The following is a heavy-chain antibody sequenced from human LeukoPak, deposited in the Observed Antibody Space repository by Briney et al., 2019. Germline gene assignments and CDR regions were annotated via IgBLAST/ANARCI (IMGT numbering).Heavy chain of an antibody. D-gene: IGHD2-2*01. CDR3: ARSQCPDSTSCYYFFYFDF. V-gene: IGHV1-18*01. CDR2: TSGTGYNT. CDR1: GYTFSAYG. Sequence: ASVKVSCKASGYTFSAYGITWVRQAPGQGLGWMAWTSGTGYNTDYTQRFQGRVSVTTDTSTSTAHLEVRSLRSEDTAIYYCARSQCPDSTSCYYFFYFDFWGQGTPVTVSS. J-gene: IGHJ4*02.